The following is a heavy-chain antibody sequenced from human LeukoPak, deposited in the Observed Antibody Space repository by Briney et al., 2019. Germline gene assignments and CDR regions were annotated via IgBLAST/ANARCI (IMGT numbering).Heavy chain of an antibody. J-gene: IGHJ4*02. D-gene: IGHD5-18*01. CDR1: GFTFSSYA. Sequence: SGGSLRLSCAASGFTFSSYAMSWVRQAPGKGLEWVSAISGSGGSTYYADSVKGRFTISRHNSKNTLYLQMNSLRAEDTAVYYCAKVPAMVRWPYYFDYWGQGTLVTVSS. CDR3: AKVPAMVRWPYYFDY. CDR2: ISGSGGST. V-gene: IGHV3-23*01.